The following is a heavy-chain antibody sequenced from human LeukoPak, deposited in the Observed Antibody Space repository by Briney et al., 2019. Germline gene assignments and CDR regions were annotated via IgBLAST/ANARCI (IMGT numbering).Heavy chain of an antibody. V-gene: IGHV3-66*01. Sequence: GGSLRLSCAASGFTVSSNYMSWARQAPGKGLEWVSVIYSGGSTYDADSVKGRFTISRDNSKNTLYLQMNSLRAEDTAVYYCARDLDSSGWYRDYWGQGTLVTVSS. D-gene: IGHD6-19*01. CDR2: IYSGGST. CDR3: ARDLDSSGWYRDY. J-gene: IGHJ4*02. CDR1: GFTVSSNY.